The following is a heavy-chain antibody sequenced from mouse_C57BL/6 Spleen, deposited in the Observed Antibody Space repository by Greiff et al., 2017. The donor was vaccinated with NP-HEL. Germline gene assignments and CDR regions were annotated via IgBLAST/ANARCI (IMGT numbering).Heavy chain of an antibody. Sequence: EVQGVESGGGLVKPGGSLKLSCAASGFTFSSYAMSWVRQTPEKRLEWVATISDGGSYTYYPDNVKGRFTISRDNAKNNLYLQMSHLKSEDTAMYYCARDRSFYYGSSFDYWGQGTTLTVSS. CDR1: GFTFSSYA. J-gene: IGHJ2*01. CDR2: ISDGGSYT. V-gene: IGHV5-4*01. CDR3: ARDRSFYYGSSFDY. D-gene: IGHD1-1*01.